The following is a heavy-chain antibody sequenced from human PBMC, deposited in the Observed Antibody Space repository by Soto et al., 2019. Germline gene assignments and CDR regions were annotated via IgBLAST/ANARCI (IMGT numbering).Heavy chain of an antibody. J-gene: IGHJ4*02. V-gene: IGHV3-33*01. Sequence: PGGSLRLSCAASGFTFSSYGMHWVRQAPGKGLEWVAVIWYDGSNKYYADSVKGRFTISRDNSKNTLYLQMNSLRAEDTAVYYCARDPSKYSSNLFDYWGQGSLVTVSS. D-gene: IGHD6-13*01. CDR3: ARDPSKYSSNLFDY. CDR2: IWYDGSNK. CDR1: GFTFSSYG.